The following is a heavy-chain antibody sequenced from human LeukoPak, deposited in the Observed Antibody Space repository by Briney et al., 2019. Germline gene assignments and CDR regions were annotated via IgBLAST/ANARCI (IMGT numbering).Heavy chain of an antibody. J-gene: IGHJ4*02. D-gene: IGHD2-15*01. CDR3: ARDPCSGGSCYVGGFDY. V-gene: IGHV3-74*01. CDR2: INSDGSST. Sequence: PGGSLRLSCAAPGFTFGSYWMHWVRQAPGKGLVWVSRINSDGSSTSYADSVKGRFTISRDNAKNTLYLQMNSLRAEDTAVYYCARDPCSGGSCYVGGFDYWGQGTLVTVSS. CDR1: GFTFGSYW.